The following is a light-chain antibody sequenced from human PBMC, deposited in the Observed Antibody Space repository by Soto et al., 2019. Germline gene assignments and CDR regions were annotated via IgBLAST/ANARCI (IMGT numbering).Light chain of an antibody. CDR1: SSDVGGYNY. Sequence: QSALTQPASVSGSPGQSITISCTGTSSDVGGYNYVSWYQHHPGKAPKIMIYEVNNRPSGVSDRFSGSKSGYTASLTISWLQAEDDGDYYCSAYTSSDTLVFGGGTKLTVL. CDR2: EVN. CDR3: SAYTSSDTLV. V-gene: IGLV2-14*01. J-gene: IGLJ2*01.